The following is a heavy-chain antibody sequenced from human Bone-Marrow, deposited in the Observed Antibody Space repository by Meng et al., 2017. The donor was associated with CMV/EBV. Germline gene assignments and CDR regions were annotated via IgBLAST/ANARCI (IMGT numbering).Heavy chain of an antibody. V-gene: IGHV3-23*03. CDR1: GGTFSSYA. J-gene: IGHJ4*02. CDR3: ASDPLSSIAPRGEY. CDR2: IYSGGSST. Sequence: SCKASGGTFSSYAMSWVRQAPGKGLEWVSVIYSGGSSTYYADSVKGRFTISRDNAKNSLYLQMNSLRAEDTAVYYCASDPLSSIAPRGEYWGQGTLVTVSS. D-gene: IGHD6-6*01.